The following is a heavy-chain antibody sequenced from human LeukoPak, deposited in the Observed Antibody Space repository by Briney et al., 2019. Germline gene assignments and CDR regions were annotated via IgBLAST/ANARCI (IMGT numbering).Heavy chain of an antibody. Sequence: SVKVSCKASGATFSSSAISWVRRAPGQGLEWMGGVIPILGTTNYAQKFQDRVSITTDESTSTAYLGLSSLRSVDTTVYYCARDDASATMGFDSRGQGTLVTVSS. J-gene: IGHJ4*02. CDR1: GATFSSSA. CDR2: VIPILGTT. D-gene: IGHD1-26*01. V-gene: IGHV1-69*05. CDR3: ARDDASATMGFDS.